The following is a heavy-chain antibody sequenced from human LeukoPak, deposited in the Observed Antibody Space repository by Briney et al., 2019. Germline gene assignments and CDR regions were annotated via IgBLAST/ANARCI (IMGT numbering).Heavy chain of an antibody. V-gene: IGHV3-53*01. CDR1: GVIVSRNF. Sequence: GSVRLSCAASGVIVSRNFMSWVRQAPGKGLQWVAIMYAGGTTDYSDSVRGRFHISRDSSNNTLSLQINSLRAEDTAVYYCARGSGSGWPLDRWGQGALVTVSS. CDR2: MYAGGTT. J-gene: IGHJ5*02. CDR3: ARGSGSGWPLDR. D-gene: IGHD6-19*01.